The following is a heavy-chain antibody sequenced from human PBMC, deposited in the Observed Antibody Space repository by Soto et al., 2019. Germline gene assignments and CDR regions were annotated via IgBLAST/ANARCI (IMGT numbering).Heavy chain of an antibody. CDR2: IYYSGST. CDR1: GGSISSGGYY. V-gene: IGHV4-31*03. J-gene: IGHJ6*02. Sequence: SGTLSLTCTVSGGSISSGGYYWSWIRQHPGKGLEWIGYIYYSGSTYYNPSLKSRVTISVDTSKNQFSLKLSSVTAADTAVYYCARDQDFWSGFLDVWGQGTTVTVSS. CDR3: ARDQDFWSGFLDV. D-gene: IGHD3-3*01.